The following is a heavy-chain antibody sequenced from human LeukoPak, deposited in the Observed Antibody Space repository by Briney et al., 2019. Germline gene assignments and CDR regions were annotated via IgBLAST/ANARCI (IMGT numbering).Heavy chain of an antibody. CDR1: GGSFSGYY. CDR2: INHSGST. V-gene: IGHV4-34*01. J-gene: IGHJ6*02. D-gene: IGHD2-15*01. CDR3: ARGPYCSGGSCYHFYYYGMDV. Sequence: SETLSLTCAVYGGSFSGYYWSWIRQPPGKGLEWIGEINHSGSTNYNPSLESRVTISVDTSKNQFSLKLSSVTAADTAVYYCARGPYCSGGSCYHFYYYGMDVWGQGTTVTVSS.